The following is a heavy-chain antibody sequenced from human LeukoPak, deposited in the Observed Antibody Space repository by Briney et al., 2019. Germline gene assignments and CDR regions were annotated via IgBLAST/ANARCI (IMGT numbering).Heavy chain of an antibody. CDR3: AKAVTGYGRYYFDY. J-gene: IGHJ4*02. CDR2: ISGSGGST. V-gene: IGHV3-23*01. CDR1: GFTFSSYA. Sequence: GGSLRLSCAASGFTFSSYAMSWVRQAPGKGQEWVSAISGSGGSTYYADSVKGRFTISRDNSKNTLYLQMIGLRAEDTAVYYCAKAVTGYGRYYFDYWGQGTLVTVSS. D-gene: IGHD3-9*01.